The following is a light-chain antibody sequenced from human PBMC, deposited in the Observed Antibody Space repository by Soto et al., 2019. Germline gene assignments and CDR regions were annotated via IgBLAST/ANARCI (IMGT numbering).Light chain of an antibody. CDR3: QQRSNWPIT. J-gene: IGKJ5*01. CDR1: QSVSSY. Sequence: EIVLTQSPANLSLSPGERATLSCRASQSVSSYLAWYRQKPGQAPRLLIYDASNRATGIPARFSGSGSGTDFTLTISSLEPEDFALYYCQQRSNWPITFGQGTRLEIK. V-gene: IGKV3-11*01. CDR2: DAS.